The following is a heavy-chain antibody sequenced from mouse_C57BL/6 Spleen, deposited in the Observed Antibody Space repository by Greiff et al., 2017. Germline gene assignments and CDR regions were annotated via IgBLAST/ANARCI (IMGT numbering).Heavy chain of an antibody. CDR3: ARFYYGNYGYFDV. J-gene: IGHJ1*03. CDR1: GISITTGTYR. D-gene: IGHD2-1*01. Sequence: EVKLQESGPGLVKPSQTVFLTCTVTGISITTGTYRWSWIRQFPGNKLEWLGYIYYSGTITYNPSLTSRTTITRDTPKNQFFLEMNSLTAEDTATYYCARFYYGNYGYFDVWGTGTTVTVSS. CDR2: IYYSGTI. V-gene: IGHV3-5*01.